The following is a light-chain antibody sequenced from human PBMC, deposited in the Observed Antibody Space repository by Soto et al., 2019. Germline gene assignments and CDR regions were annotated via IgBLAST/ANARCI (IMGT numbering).Light chain of an antibody. V-gene: IGKV3-11*01. CDR1: QSVSSY. Sequence: EIVLTQSPATLSLSPGERATLSCRASQSVSSYLAWYQQKPGQAPRLLIYDASNRATGIPARFSGSGSGTDFTLTISSLEPEDFAVYYCQQRSNWYTFGEGNKLEIK. CDR3: QQRSNWYT. CDR2: DAS. J-gene: IGKJ2*01.